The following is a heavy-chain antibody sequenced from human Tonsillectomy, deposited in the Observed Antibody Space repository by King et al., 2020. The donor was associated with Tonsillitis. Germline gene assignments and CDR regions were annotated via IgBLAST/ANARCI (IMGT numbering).Heavy chain of an antibody. J-gene: IGHJ4*02. CDR2: IYYSGGT. V-gene: IGHV4-59*01. D-gene: IGHD6-19*01. Sequence: QMQESGPGLVKPSETLSLTCTVSGGSISTYYWSWIRQPPGKGLEWIGYIYYSGGTKYNPSLKSRVTISVDTSKHQFSLKLSSVSAADTAVYYCARDPGSSYYFDYWGQGTLVTVSS. CDR1: GGSISTYY. CDR3: ARDPGSSYYFDY.